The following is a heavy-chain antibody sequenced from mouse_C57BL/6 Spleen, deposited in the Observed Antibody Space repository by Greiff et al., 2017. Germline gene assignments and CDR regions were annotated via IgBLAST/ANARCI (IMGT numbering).Heavy chain of an antibody. Sequence: ESGPGLVKPSQSLSLTCSVTGYSITSGYYWNWIRQFPGNKLEWMGYISYDGSNNYNPSLKNRISITRDTSKNQFFLKLNSVTTEDTATYYCARGTTVPPYYFDYWGQGTTLTVSS. CDR3: ARGTTVPPYYFDY. CDR2: ISYDGSN. CDR1: GYSITSGYY. D-gene: IGHD1-1*01. V-gene: IGHV3-6*01. J-gene: IGHJ2*01.